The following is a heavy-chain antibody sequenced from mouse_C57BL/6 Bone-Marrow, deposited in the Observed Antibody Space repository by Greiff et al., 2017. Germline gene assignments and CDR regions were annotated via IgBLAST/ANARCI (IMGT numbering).Heavy chain of an antibody. D-gene: IGHD1-1*02. Sequence: EVKLVEPGAELVRPGASVKLSCTASGFNITDDYMHWVKQRPEQGLAWIGWIDPANGDTDYAPKFQGKATITADTSSNTAYLPLSSLTSEDAAVYYCTTTGTMNYWGQGTSVTVSS. CDR1: GFNITDDY. J-gene: IGHJ4*01. CDR3: TTTGTMNY. V-gene: IGHV14-4*01. CDR2: IDPANGDT.